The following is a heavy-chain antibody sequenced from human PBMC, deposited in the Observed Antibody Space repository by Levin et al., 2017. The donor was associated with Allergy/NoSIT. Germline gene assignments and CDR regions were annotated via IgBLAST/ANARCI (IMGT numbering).Heavy chain of an antibody. CDR2: ISGYNGNT. Sequence: GGSLRLSCKASGYTFDNSGISWVRQAPGQGLEWMGWISGYNGNTDYAQKFQARVSMTTDTSTATAYMDLGSLTSDDTAVYYCARFGAVVVPSVVRPIYYYYGMDVWGQGTSVTVSS. D-gene: IGHD2-2*01. CDR1: GYTFDNSG. V-gene: IGHV1-18*01. CDR3: ARFGAVVVPSVVRPIYYYYGMDV. J-gene: IGHJ6*02.